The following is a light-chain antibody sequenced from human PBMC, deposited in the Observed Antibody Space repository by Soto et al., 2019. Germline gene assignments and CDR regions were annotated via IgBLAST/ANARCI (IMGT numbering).Light chain of an antibody. Sequence: EIVLTQSPGTLSLSPVEIATLSFVSSQSVISGYFAWYQQKPGQAPRLLIYAASSRATGIPDRFSGSGSGTDSTLTISRLETEDFAVYYCQQYGTSPTFGQGTRLEIK. CDR2: AAS. V-gene: IGKV3-20*01. J-gene: IGKJ5*01. CDR3: QQYGTSPT. CDR1: QSVISGY.